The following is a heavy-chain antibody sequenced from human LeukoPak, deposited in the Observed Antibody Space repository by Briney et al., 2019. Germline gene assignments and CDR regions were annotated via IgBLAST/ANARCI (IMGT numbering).Heavy chain of an antibody. Sequence: SETLSLTCTVSSGSISTSNYYWGWDRQPPGKALEWIGNIFYSGSTYYSPSLKSRVTISLDTSRNQFSLKLNSVTAADTAVYYCAGSYDFWSGYYTMYFDYWGQGTLVTVSS. J-gene: IGHJ4*02. D-gene: IGHD3-3*01. CDR1: SGSISTSNYY. V-gene: IGHV4-39*07. CDR2: IFYSGST. CDR3: AGSYDFWSGYYTMYFDY.